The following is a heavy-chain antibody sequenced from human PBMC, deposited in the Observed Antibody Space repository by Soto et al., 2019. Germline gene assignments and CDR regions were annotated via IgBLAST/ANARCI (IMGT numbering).Heavy chain of an antibody. D-gene: IGHD4-4*01. Sequence: SETLSLTCTVSGGSIDSGDYYWSWIRQPPGKGLEWIGYVYYSGTTNYNPFLKSRVTLSLDKSKNQFSLKMNSVTAADTAVYYCASDVIAPPNYFEPWGQGTLVTVSS. J-gene: IGHJ5*02. V-gene: IGHV4-61*08. CDR3: ASDVIAPPNYFEP. CDR1: GGSIDSGDYY. CDR2: VYYSGTT.